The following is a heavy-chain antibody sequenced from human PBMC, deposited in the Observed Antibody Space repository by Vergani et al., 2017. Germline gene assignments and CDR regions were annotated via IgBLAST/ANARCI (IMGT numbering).Heavy chain of an antibody. D-gene: IGHD3-22*01. V-gene: IGHV4-39*07. J-gene: IGHJ4*02. Sequence: QVQLQESGPGLVKPSETVSLTCTVSGGSISSSSYYWGWIRQPPGKGLEWIGSIYYSGSTYYNPSLKSRVTISVDTSKNQFSLKLSSVTAADTAVYYCARVDYYDSSGSQGYYFDYWGQGTLVTVSS. CDR3: ARVDYYDSSGSQGYYFDY. CDR2: IYYSGST. CDR1: GGSISSSSYY.